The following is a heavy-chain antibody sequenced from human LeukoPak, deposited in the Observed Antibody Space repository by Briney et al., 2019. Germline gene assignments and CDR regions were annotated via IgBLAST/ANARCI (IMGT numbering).Heavy chain of an antibody. D-gene: IGHD5-12*01. V-gene: IGHV3-30*18. Sequence: GGSLRLSCAASGFTSSSYGMHWVRQAPGKGLEWVAVISYDGSNKYYADSVKGRFTISRDNSKNTLYLQMNSLRAEDTAVYYCAKDQATPYYFDYWGQGTLVTVSS. CDR1: GFTSSSYG. CDR2: ISYDGSNK. CDR3: AKDQATPYYFDY. J-gene: IGHJ4*02.